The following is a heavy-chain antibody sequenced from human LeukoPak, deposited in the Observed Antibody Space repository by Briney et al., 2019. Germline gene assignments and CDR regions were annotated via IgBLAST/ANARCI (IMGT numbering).Heavy chain of an antibody. V-gene: IGHV4-34*01. Sequence: PSETLSLTCAVYGGSFSGYYWSWIRQPPGKGLEWIGEINHSGSTNYNPSLKSRVTISVDTSKNQFSLKLRSVTAADTAVYYCARGLSAIVHWGRGTLVTVSS. J-gene: IGHJ4*02. D-gene: IGHD2-21*02. CDR3: ARGLSAIVH. CDR1: GGSFSGYY. CDR2: INHSGST.